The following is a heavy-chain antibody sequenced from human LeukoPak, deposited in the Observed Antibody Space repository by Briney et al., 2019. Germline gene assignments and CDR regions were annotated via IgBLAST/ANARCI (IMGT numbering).Heavy chain of an antibody. D-gene: IGHD6-19*01. J-gene: IGHJ4*02. Sequence: PSETLSLTCTVSGGSISSSSYYWGWIRQPPGKGLEWIGRIYTSGSTNYNPSLKSRVTISVDTSKNQFSLKLSSVTAADTAVYYCAREERGGPIAVAVTYYFDYWGQGTLVTVSS. CDR3: AREERGGPIAVAVTYYFDY. CDR1: GGSISSSSYY. CDR2: IYTSGST. V-gene: IGHV4-61*02.